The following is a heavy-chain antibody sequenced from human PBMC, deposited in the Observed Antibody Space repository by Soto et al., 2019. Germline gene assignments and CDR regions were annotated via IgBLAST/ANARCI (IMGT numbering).Heavy chain of an antibody. V-gene: IGHV4-34*01. CDR2: INHSGST. CDR3: ARFPLVGATEYYYGMDV. J-gene: IGHJ6*02. CDR1: GGSFSGYY. Sequence: PLETLSLTCAVYGGSFSGYYWSWIRQPPGKGLEWIGEINHSGSTNYNPSLKSRVTISVDASKNQFSLKLSSVTAADTAVYYCARFPLVGATEYYYGMDVWGQGTTVTVSS. D-gene: IGHD1-26*01.